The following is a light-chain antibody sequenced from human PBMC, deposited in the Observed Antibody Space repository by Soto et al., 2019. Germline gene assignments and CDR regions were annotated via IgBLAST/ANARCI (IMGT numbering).Light chain of an antibody. Sequence: EIVMTQSPATLSVSPGERATLSCRASQSVSSYLAWYQQKPGQAPRLLIYGASTRATGIPARFRGSGSGTEFTLTISSLQSEDFAVYYCQQYNIWWTFGQGTKVEIK. CDR1: QSVSSY. CDR3: QQYNIWWT. CDR2: GAS. V-gene: IGKV3D-15*01. J-gene: IGKJ1*01.